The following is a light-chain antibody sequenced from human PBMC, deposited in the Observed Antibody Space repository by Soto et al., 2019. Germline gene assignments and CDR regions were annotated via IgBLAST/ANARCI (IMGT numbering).Light chain of an antibody. CDR1: SSDVGGYNY. CDR3: FSYTSSGTMV. J-gene: IGLJ2*01. V-gene: IGLV2-14*03. Sequence: QSALTQPASVSGSPGQSITISCTGTSSDVGGYNYVSWYQQHPGKAPKLMIFDVNNRPSGISNRFSGSKSGNTASLTISGRQAEDEADYYCFSYTSSGTMVFGGGTKVTVL. CDR2: DVN.